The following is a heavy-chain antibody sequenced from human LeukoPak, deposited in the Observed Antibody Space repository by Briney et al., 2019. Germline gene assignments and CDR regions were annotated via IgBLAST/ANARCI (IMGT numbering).Heavy chain of an antibody. V-gene: IGHV5-51*01. D-gene: IGHD2-2*01. J-gene: IGHJ5*02. CDR1: GSIFTSYW. Sequence: GASLQISCEGSGSIFTSYWIGWVRQLPGKVLEWMGIIYPGDSDSRYSPSFQGQVTISADNSISPSSLQYSLMQASHTAMYNCARVKPPKPYCSTTSCLGSRNWFDPWGQGTLVTVSS. CDR3: ARVKPPKPYCSTTSCLGSRNWFDP. CDR2: IYPGDSDS.